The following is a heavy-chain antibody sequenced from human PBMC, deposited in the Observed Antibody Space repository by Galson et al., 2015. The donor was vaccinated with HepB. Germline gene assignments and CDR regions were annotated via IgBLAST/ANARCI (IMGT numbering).Heavy chain of an antibody. CDR3: ARDSIVVVPAAIDVPDY. CDR2: IKQDGSEK. Sequence: SLRLSCAASGFTFSSYWMSWVRQAPGKGLEWVANIKQDGSEKYYVDSVKGRFTISRDNAKNSLYLQMNSLRAEDTAVYYCARDSIVVVPAAIDVPDYWGQGTLVTVSS. J-gene: IGHJ4*02. V-gene: IGHV3-7*03. CDR1: GFTFSSYW. D-gene: IGHD2-2*01.